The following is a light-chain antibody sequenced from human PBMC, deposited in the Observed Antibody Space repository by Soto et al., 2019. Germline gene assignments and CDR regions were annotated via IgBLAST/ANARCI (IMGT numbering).Light chain of an antibody. CDR1: QSVSSAY. Sequence: EIVLTQSPGTLSLSPGERATLSCRASQSVSSAYLAWYQHKPGQPPTLPIYAASSRVTGIPDRFSGSVSGTDFTLTSSRLEPEDLAVYYCQQYGSSSTWTFGQGTKVEIK. V-gene: IGKV3-20*01. CDR2: AAS. J-gene: IGKJ1*01. CDR3: QQYGSSSTWT.